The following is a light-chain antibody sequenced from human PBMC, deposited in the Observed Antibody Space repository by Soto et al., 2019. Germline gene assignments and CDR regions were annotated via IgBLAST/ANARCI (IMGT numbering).Light chain of an antibody. V-gene: IGLV2-23*02. CDR1: SSDFGSYNL. J-gene: IGLJ2*01. CDR3: CSYAGSSTL. CDR2: EVS. Sequence: QSALTQPASVSGSPGQAITISCTGTSSDFGSYNLVSLYQQHPGKAPKLMIYEVSKRPSGVSNRFSGSKSGNTASLTISGLQAEDEADYYCCSYAGSSTLFGGGTKLTVL.